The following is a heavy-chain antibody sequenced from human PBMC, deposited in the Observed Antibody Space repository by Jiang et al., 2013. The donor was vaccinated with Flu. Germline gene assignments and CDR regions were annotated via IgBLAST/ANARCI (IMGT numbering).Heavy chain of an antibody. D-gene: IGHD6-13*01. CDR3: ARAPSSRWHNFDN. J-gene: IGHJ4*02. CDR2: ISYDGSQK. V-gene: IGHV3-30*09. Sequence: LEWVALISYDGSQKYYADSEKGRFAISRDNSKDTLYLQVNSLRPEDTAVYYCARAPSSRWHNFDNWGEGTLVIVSS.